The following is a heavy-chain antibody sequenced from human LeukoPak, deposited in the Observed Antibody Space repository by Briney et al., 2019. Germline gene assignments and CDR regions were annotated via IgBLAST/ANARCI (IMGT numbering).Heavy chain of an antibody. CDR2: ISGSGGST. CDR3: AKEDCSGSSCYPTAY. Sequence: GGSLRLSCAASGFTFSSYAMSWVRQAPGKGLEWVSAISGSGGSTYYADSVKGRFTNSRDNSKNTLYLQMSSLRAEDTAVYYCAKEDCSGSSCYPTAYWGQGTLVTVSS. CDR1: GFTFSSYA. J-gene: IGHJ4*02. D-gene: IGHD2-15*01. V-gene: IGHV3-23*01.